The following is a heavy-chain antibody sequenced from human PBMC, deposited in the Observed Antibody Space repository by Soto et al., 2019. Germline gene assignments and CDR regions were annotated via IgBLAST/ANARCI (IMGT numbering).Heavy chain of an antibody. D-gene: IGHD3-10*01. CDR3: ARGVGSGSYYNQYNWFDP. V-gene: IGHV1-3*01. CDR2: INVYNGNT. Sequence: ASVKVSCKASGYTFTSYAMHWVRQAPGQRLEWTGWINVYNGNTKYAQKVQGRVTMTTDTSTSTAYMELRSLRSDDTAVYYCARGVGSGSYYNQYNWFDPWGQGTQVTVSS. CDR1: GYTFTSYA. J-gene: IGHJ5*02.